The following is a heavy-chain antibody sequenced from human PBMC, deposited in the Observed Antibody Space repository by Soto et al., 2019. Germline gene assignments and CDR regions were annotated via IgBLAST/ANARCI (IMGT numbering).Heavy chain of an antibody. CDR3: VRTHVHSWSFDFYGMDV. CDR2: IKQDGSEE. Sequence: DVQLAESGGGLVQPGGSLRLSCVASGQTFNRYWMSWVRQAPGKGLEWVANIKQDGSEEYYVDSVKGRFTISRDNAKKSLYLQVNSLRAEDTAMYYCVRTHVHSWSFDFYGMDVGGQGTTVIVSS. D-gene: IGHD3-16*01. CDR1: GQTFNRYW. V-gene: IGHV3-7*03. J-gene: IGHJ6*02.